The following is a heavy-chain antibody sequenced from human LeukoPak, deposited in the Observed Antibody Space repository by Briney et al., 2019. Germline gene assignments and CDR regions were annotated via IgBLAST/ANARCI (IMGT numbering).Heavy chain of an antibody. D-gene: IGHD3-22*01. CDR2: ISSSSSYI. J-gene: IGHJ3*02. V-gene: IGHV3-21*01. Sequence: GGSLRLSCAASGFTFSTYWMHWVRQVPGKGLEWVSSISSSSSYIYYADSVKGRFTISRDNAKNSLYLQMNSLRAEDTAVYYCARDNTRSGYYFWGSHDAFDIWGQGTMVTVSS. CDR1: GFTFSTYW. CDR3: ARDNTRSGYYFWGSHDAFDI.